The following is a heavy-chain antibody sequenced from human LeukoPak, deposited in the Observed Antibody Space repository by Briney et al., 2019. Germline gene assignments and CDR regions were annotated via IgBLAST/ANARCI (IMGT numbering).Heavy chain of an antibody. CDR3: ALAAAGSKGAVY. D-gene: IGHD6-13*01. CDR2: IYYIGST. J-gene: IGHJ4*02. V-gene: IGHV4-59*12. Sequence: SETLSLTCTVSGGSISSYYWSWIRQPPGKGLEWIGYIYYIGSTNYNPSLKSRVTISVDTSKNQFSLKLSSVTAADTAVYYCALAAAGSKGAVYWGQGTLVTVSS. CDR1: GGSISSYY.